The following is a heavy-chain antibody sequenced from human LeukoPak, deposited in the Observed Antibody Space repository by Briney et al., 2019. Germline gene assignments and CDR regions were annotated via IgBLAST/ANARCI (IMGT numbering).Heavy chain of an antibody. Sequence: SETLSLTCTVSGGSISSYYWSWIRQPPGKGLEWIGYIYYSGNTNYNPSLKSRVTISVDTSKNQFSLKLSSVTAADTAVYYCARDLSHDSSGYTDYWGQGTLVTVSS. D-gene: IGHD3-22*01. CDR2: IYYSGNT. V-gene: IGHV4-59*01. CDR3: ARDLSHDSSGYTDY. J-gene: IGHJ4*02. CDR1: GGSISSYY.